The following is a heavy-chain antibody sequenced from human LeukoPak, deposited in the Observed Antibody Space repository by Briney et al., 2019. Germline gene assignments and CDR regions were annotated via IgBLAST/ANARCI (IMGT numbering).Heavy chain of an antibody. CDR2: ISSSSSTI. V-gene: IGHV3-48*01. D-gene: IGHD3-10*01. J-gene: IGHJ5*02. CDR3: AREPYYYGSGSHMGNWFDP. Sequence: PGGSLRLSCAASGFTFSSYSMNWVRQAPGKGLEWASYISSSSSTIYYADSVKGRFTISRDNAKNSLYLQMNSLRAEDTAVYYCAREPYYYGSGSHMGNWFDPWGQGTLVTVSS. CDR1: GFTFSSYS.